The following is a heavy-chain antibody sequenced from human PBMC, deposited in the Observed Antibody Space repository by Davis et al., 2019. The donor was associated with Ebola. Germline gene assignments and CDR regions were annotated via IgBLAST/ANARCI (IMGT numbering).Heavy chain of an antibody. D-gene: IGHD5-12*01. V-gene: IGHV1-69*04. CDR3: ARSRGSGYDYYYYGMDV. Sequence: AASVKVSCKASGGTFSSYAISWVRQAPGQGLEWMGRIIPILGTPNYAQKFQGRVTITADKSTSTAYMELSSLRSEDTAVYYCARSRGSGYDYYYYGMDVWGQGTTVTVSS. J-gene: IGHJ6*02. CDR2: IIPILGTP. CDR1: GGTFSSYA.